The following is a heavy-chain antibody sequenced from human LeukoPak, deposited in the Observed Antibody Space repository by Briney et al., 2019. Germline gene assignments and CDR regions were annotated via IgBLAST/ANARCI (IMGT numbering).Heavy chain of an antibody. CDR2: ISGSGGST. V-gene: IGHV3-23*01. CDR1: GFTFSNYA. Sequence: GGSLRLPCAASGFTFSNYAMSWVGQAPGKGLEWVSAISGSGGSTYYADSVKGRFTISRDNSKNTLYLQMNSLRAEDTAVYYCAKDQKEMATIWGFDYWGQGTLVTVSS. D-gene: IGHD5-24*01. J-gene: IGHJ4*02. CDR3: AKDQKEMATIWGFDY.